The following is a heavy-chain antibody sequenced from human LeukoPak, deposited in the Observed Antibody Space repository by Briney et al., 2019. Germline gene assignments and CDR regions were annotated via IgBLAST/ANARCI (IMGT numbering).Heavy chain of an antibody. V-gene: IGHV3-23*01. CDR2: ITGTGGST. CDR1: GFSFNSHS. D-gene: IGHD6-13*01. CDR3: ANQGDRSSWYDTASYYFDY. J-gene: IGHJ4*02. Sequence: SGGSLRLSCAASGFSFNSHSMSWVRQAPGKGLEWVSAITGTGGSTYYADSVRGRFTISRDNSKNTLFLQMNSLRAEDTAVYYCANQGDRSSWYDTASYYFDYWGQGTLVTVSS.